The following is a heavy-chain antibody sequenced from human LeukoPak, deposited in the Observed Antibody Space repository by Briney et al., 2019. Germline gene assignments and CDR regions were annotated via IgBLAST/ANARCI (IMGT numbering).Heavy chain of an antibody. V-gene: IGHV1-18*01. J-gene: IGHJ4*02. D-gene: IGHD5-18*01. Sequence: GASVKVSCKAAGYTFTNHGVTWVRQAPGQGLDWMGWINPYNGDTNYAQSLQGRVTMTTDTSTSTAYMDLRSLRSDDTAVYYCARGTYRDTDVLDYWGQGTLVTVSS. CDR3: ARGTYRDTDVLDY. CDR1: GYTFTNHG. CDR2: INPYNGDT.